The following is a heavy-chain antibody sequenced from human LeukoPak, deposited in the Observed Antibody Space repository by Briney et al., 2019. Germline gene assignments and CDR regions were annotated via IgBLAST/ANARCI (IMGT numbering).Heavy chain of an antibody. Sequence: ASVKVSCKTSGYTFNGYYMHWVRQAPGQGLEWMGWSNPNSGDTNYAQKFQGRVTMTSDTSISTAYMELRRLRSDDTAVYYCARPAYYDILTDDPSNNWFDPWGQGTLVTVSS. CDR1: GYTFNGYY. V-gene: IGHV1-2*02. CDR3: ARPAYYDILTDDPSNNWFDP. CDR2: SNPNSGDT. J-gene: IGHJ5*02. D-gene: IGHD3-9*01.